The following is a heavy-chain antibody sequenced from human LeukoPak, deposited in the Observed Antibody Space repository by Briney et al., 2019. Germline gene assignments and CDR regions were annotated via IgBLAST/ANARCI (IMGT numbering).Heavy chain of an antibody. J-gene: IGHJ3*02. V-gene: IGHV1-2*02. CDR3: ARDLAFGEMVTNRGAFDI. CDR1: GYTFTGYY. Sequence: GASVKVSCEASGYTFTGYYIYWVRQTPGQGLEWMGWINPYSGGTNYAQKFQDRVTMTRDASISTLYMELTRLRSDDTAVYYCARDLAFGEMVTNRGAFDIWGQGTMVTVSS. D-gene: IGHD5-24*01. CDR2: INPYSGGT.